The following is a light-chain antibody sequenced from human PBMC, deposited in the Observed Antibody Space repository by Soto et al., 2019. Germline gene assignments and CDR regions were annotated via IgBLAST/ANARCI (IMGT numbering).Light chain of an antibody. CDR1: QSVSSN. CDR2: GAS. J-gene: IGKJ1*01. Sequence: EIVMTQSPATLSVSPGERATLSCRASQSVSSNLAWYQQKPGQVPRLLIYGASSRATGIPARFRGSGSGTEFTLTISSLQSEDFEVYYCQQYNSWPWTFGQGTKVDIX. CDR3: QQYNSWPWT. V-gene: IGKV3D-15*01.